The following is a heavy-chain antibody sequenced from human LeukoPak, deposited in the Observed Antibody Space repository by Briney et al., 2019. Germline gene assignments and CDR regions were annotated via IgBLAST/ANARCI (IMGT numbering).Heavy chain of an antibody. V-gene: IGHV3-66*01. CDR2: IYSGGST. CDR1: GVTVSSNY. Sequence: GGSLRLSCAASGVTVSSNYMSWVRQAPGKGLEWVSVIYSGGSTYYADSVKGRFTISRDNSKNTLYLQMNSLRAEDTAVYYCARDKCLPHRGIEYYFDYWGQGTLVTVSS. CDR3: ARDKCLPHRGIEYYFDY. J-gene: IGHJ4*02. D-gene: IGHD5/OR15-5a*01.